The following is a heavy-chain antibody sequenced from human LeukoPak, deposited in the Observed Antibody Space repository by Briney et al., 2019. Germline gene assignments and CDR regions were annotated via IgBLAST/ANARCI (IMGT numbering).Heavy chain of an antibody. CDR1: GYTFTSCY. Sequence: ASVKVSCKASGYTFTSCYVHWVRQAPGQGLEWMGIINPGGGSTSYAQKFQGRVTMTTDMSTSTVSMELSSLRSEDTAIYYCARDPRYDSSGYSLGHWGQGTLVTVSS. D-gene: IGHD3-22*01. CDR3: ARDPRYDSSGYSLGH. J-gene: IGHJ4*02. CDR2: INPGGGST. V-gene: IGHV1-46*01.